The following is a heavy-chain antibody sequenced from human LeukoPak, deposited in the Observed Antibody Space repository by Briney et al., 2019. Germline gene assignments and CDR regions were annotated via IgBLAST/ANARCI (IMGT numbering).Heavy chain of an antibody. V-gene: IGHV5-51*01. CDR2: IYPGDSDT. CDR3: ARQWYYYDSSGYLMGAFDI. Sequence: GASLQISCEGSGSIFTSYWIALVRQLPGKGLEWMGIIYPGDSDTRYSPSFQGPVTISADKSISTAYLQWSSMKASDTAMYYCARQWYYYDSSGYLMGAFDIWGQGTMVTVSS. CDR1: GSIFTSYW. J-gene: IGHJ3*02. D-gene: IGHD3-22*01.